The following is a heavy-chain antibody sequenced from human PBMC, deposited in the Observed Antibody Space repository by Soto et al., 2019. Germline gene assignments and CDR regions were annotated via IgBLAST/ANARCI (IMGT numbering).Heavy chain of an antibody. J-gene: IGHJ5*02. CDR3: ARRGYCSGGSCWVTPGNWFDP. CDR2: IYPGDSDT. V-gene: IGHV5-51*01. Sequence: GESLKISFKGSGYSFTSYWIGWVRQMPGKGLEWMGIIYPGDSDTRYSPSFQGQVTISADKSISTAYLQWSSLKASDTAMYYCARRGYCSGGSCWVTPGNWFDPWGQGTLVTVSS. CDR1: GYSFTSYW. D-gene: IGHD2-15*01.